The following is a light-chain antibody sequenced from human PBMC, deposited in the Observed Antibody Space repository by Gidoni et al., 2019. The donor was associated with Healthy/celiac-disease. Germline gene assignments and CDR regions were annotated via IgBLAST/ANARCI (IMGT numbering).Light chain of an antibody. CDR2: AAA. V-gene: IGKV1-8*01. CDR1: QGISSY. CDR3: QQYYSYHPWT. J-gene: IGKJ1*01. Sequence: AIRMTQSPSSFSASTGDRVTITCRASQGISSYLAWYQQKPGKAPKLLIYAAATLQSGVPSRFSGSGSGTDFILTISCLQSEDFVTYYCQQYYSYHPWTFGQGTKVEIK.